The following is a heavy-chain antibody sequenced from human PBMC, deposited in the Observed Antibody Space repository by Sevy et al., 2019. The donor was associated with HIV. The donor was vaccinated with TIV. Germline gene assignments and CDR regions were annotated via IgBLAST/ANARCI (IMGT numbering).Heavy chain of an antibody. J-gene: IGHJ4*02. CDR2: ISVNNGNR. Sequence: ASVKVSCKASGYTFTTYAITWVRQAPGEGLEWMGWISVNNGNRNYSQKVQDRVTMTTDTSRNTAYMELRSLRSDDTAMYYCARVVSSSSWPCFDYWGQRTLVTVSS. CDR1: GYTFTTYA. CDR3: ARVVSSSSWPCFDY. D-gene: IGHD6-13*01. V-gene: IGHV1-18*01.